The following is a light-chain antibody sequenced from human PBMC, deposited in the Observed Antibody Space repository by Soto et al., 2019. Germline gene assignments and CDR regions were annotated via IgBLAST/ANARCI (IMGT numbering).Light chain of an antibody. CDR1: QGIRNF. CDR3: QKYSSVIT. V-gene: IGKV1-27*01. J-gene: IGKJ5*01. Sequence: DIQMTQSPSSLSASVGDRVTITCRASQGIRNFLAWYQQKPGKVPKLLISAASILESGVPSRFSGSGSGTDFTLTITSLQPEDVATYYCQKYSSVITFGQGTLLEIK. CDR2: AAS.